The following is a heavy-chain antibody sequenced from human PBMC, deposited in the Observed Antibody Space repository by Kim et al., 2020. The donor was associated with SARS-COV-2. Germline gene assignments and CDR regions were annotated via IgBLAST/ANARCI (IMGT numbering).Heavy chain of an antibody. CDR3: SRRPPAGWDMD. Sequence: SETLSLTCTVSGASLRSHYWAWIRQTPGKGLEWIGNIYFTGSGGSTNYNPSLRSRVAISGDTSKNQISLNLTSVTAADTAVYFCSRRPPAGWDMDWGQGALVTVSS. J-gene: IGHJ4*02. CDR2: IYFTGSGGST. V-gene: IGHV4-4*09. CDR1: GASLRSHY. D-gene: IGHD1-26*01.